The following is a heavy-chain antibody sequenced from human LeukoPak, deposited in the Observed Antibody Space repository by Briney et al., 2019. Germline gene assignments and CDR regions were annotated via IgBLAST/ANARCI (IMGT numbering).Heavy chain of an antibody. CDR2: LVPENYQT. Sequence: ASVKVSCTASGESITELGMHWVRQSPGKGLEWMGDLVPENYQTIYAQDFQGRVTMTEDTSTDTAYMELSSLRSEDTAIYYCALASDYYDSSGYYLEIWGQGTLVTVSA. V-gene: IGHV1-24*01. CDR3: ALASDYYDSSGYYLEI. J-gene: IGHJ3*02. CDR1: GESITELG. D-gene: IGHD3-22*01.